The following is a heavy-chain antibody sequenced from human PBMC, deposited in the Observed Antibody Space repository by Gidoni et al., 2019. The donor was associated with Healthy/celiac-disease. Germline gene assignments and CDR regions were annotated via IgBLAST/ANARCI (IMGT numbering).Heavy chain of an antibody. J-gene: IGHJ6*02. Sequence: QVQLVEPGGGVVQPGRSLRSSWAASGFTFSSYRMHWVRQDPGKGLEWVAVISYDGSNKDYADSVKGRFTISRDNSKDTLYLQMNSLRAEDTAVYYCSGDRVLLWFGELGYYYGMDVWGQGTTVTVSS. D-gene: IGHD3-10*01. CDR2: ISYDGSNK. CDR3: SGDRVLLWFGELGYYYGMDV. CDR1: GFTFSSYR. V-gene: IGHV3-30*03.